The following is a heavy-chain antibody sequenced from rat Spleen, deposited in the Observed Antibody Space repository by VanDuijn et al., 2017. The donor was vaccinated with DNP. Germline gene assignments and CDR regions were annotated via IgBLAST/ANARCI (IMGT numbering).Heavy chain of an antibody. CDR3: TRHGVRVWFDY. CDR1: GFTFSSFP. Sequence: EVQLVESGGGSVQPGRSMKLSCAASGFTFSSFPMAWVRQAPTKGLDWVATISTSGGSTYYRDSVKGRFTISRDNAKSTLYLQMDSLRSEDTATYYCTRHGVRVWFDYWGQGVMVTVSS. D-gene: IGHD4-3*01. J-gene: IGHJ2*01. V-gene: IGHV5-46*01. CDR2: ISTSGGST.